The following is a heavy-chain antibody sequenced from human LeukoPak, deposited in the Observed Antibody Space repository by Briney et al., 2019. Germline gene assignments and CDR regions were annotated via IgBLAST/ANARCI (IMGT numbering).Heavy chain of an antibody. CDR3: ARDTGGSGWLRTFYY. V-gene: IGHV3-30*04. D-gene: IGHD6-19*01. J-gene: IGHJ4*02. Sequence: PGGSLRLSCAASGFTFSYYAMHWVRQTPGKGLEWVAVISNDGSDGIYADSVKGRFTISRDNSKNTVHLQVNTLRSDDTAVYYCARDTGGSGWLRTFYYWGQGTLVTVPS. CDR2: ISNDGSDG. CDR1: GFTFSYYA.